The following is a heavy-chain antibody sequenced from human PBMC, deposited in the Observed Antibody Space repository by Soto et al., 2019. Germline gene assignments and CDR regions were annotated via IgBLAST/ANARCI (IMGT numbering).Heavy chain of an antibody. CDR3: ARTAHAGYTSD. D-gene: IGHD5-12*01. CDR2: IYYNGRI. CDR1: GASIENNY. J-gene: IGHJ4*02. Sequence: GSLSLTCTVSGASIENNYWSWIRQSPGKGLEWIGYIYYNGRIRYNPSLNSRVTMSVDTSKNQLSLKVSSVTAADAAVYYCARTAHAGYTSDWGQGIPVTVSS. V-gene: IGHV4-59*01.